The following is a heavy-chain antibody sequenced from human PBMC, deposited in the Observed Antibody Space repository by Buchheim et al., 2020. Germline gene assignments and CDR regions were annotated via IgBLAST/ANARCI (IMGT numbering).Heavy chain of an antibody. D-gene: IGHD3-22*01. Sequence: EVQLVESGGGLVKPGGSLRLSCAASGVTFSRYSMSWVRQAPGKGLEWVSSISSSSGYIYYADSLKGRFSISRDNAQNSLYLQMNSLRAEDTAMYYCARIVGDFGYWGQGTL. J-gene: IGHJ4*02. V-gene: IGHV3-21*01. CDR2: ISSSSGYI. CDR3: ARIVGDFGY. CDR1: GVTFSRYS.